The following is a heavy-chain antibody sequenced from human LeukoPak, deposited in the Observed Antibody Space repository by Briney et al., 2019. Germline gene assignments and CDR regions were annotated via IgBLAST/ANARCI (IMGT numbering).Heavy chain of an antibody. CDR2: IASNSGDT. V-gene: IGHV1-2*02. D-gene: IGHD1-26*01. CDR1: GYTFTGYY. CDR3: ARVNWEQLNFDP. Sequence: GSVRVSCKASGYTFTGYYMHWVRQGPGQGLEWMGWIASNSGDTNYAQKLQGRVTMTRDTSIDTAYMVISRLRTSDTARYYCARVNWEQLNFDPWGQRSLFTASS. J-gene: IGHJ5*02.